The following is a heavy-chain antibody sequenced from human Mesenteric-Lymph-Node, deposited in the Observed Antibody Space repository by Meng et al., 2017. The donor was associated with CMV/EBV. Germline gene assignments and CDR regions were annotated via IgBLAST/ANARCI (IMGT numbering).Heavy chain of an antibody. D-gene: IGHD1-7*01. Sequence: SISSSDYYWGWIRQPPGKGLEWIGSISYSGSTYYNPSLKSRVTISVDTSKNQFSLKLTSVTAADTAVYYCARRELELRYYYYGMDVWGQGTTVTVSS. CDR2: ISYSGST. J-gene: IGHJ6*02. V-gene: IGHV4-39*01. CDR1: SISSSDYY. CDR3: ARRELELRYYYYGMDV.